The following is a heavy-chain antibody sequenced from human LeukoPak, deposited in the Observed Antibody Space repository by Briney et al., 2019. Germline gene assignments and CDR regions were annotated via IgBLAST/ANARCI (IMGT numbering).Heavy chain of an antibody. V-gene: IGHV1-24*01. CDR1: GYTLTELS. CDR2: FDPEDGET. CDR3: ATDSPAGISNHYAGGVIVY. Sequence: ASVKVSCKVSGYTLTELSMHWVRQAPGKGLEWMGGFDPEDGETIYAQKFQGRVTMTEDTSTDTAYMELSSLRSEDTAVYYCATDSPAGISNHYAGGVIVYWGQGTLVTVSS. J-gene: IGHJ4*02. D-gene: IGHD3-16*01.